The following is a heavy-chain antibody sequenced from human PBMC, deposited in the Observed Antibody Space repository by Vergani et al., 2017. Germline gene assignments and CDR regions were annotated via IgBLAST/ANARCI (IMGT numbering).Heavy chain of an antibody. J-gene: IGHJ6*03. CDR3: ARVGSVTSGSLQYNFYMDV. Sequence: QVQLAESGGGRVQPGRSLRLSCAASGFSFSSHAIHWARQAPGKGLDWLAVISNDGRKKYYADSVKGRCTISRDNSKNTLDLQMNSLRTQDTAVYYCARVGSVTSGSLQYNFYMDVWGKGTTVTVS. CDR2: ISNDGRKK. D-gene: IGHD3-10*01. CDR1: GFSFSSHA. V-gene: IGHV3-30*03.